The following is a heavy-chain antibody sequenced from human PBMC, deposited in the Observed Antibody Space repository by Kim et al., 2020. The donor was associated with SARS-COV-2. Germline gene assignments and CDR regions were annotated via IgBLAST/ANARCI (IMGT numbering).Heavy chain of an antibody. J-gene: IGHJ6*02. D-gene: IGHD6-13*01. CDR1: GGSFSGYY. V-gene: IGHV4-34*01. CDR3: ARGQQLVDYYYGMDV. Sequence: SETLSLTCAVYGGSFSGYYWSWIRQPPGKGLEWIGEINHSGSTNYNPSLKSRVTISVDTSKNQFSLTLSSVTAADTAVYYCARGQQLVDYYYGMDVWGQG. CDR2: INHSGST.